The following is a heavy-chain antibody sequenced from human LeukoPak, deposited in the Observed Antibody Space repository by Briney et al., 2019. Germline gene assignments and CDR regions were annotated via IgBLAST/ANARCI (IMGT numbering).Heavy chain of an antibody. CDR3: ARVTRSQGTGWFDP. CDR2: IYSGGST. J-gene: IGHJ5*02. Sequence: GGSLRLSCAASGFTVSSNYMSWVRHAPGKGLEWVSVIYSGGSTYYADSVKGRFTISRDNSKNTLYLQMNSLRAEDTAVYYCARVTRSQGTGWFDPWGQGTLVTVSS. V-gene: IGHV3-66*02. CDR1: GFTVSSNY. D-gene: IGHD1-1*01.